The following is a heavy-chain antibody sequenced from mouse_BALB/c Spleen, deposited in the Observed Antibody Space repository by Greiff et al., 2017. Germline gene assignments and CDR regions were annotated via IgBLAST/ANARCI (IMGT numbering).Heavy chain of an antibody. CDR2: ISYSGST. V-gene: IGHV3-8*02. CDR1: GDSFTSGY. CDR3: AREDGYGTYAMDY. J-gene: IGHJ4*01. Sequence: ESGPSLVKPSQTLSLTCSVTGDSFTSGYWNWIRKFPGNKLEYMGYISYSGSTYYNPSLKSRISITRDTSKNQYYLQLNSVTTEDTATYYCAREDGYGTYAMDYWGQGTSVTVSS. D-gene: IGHD2-2*01.